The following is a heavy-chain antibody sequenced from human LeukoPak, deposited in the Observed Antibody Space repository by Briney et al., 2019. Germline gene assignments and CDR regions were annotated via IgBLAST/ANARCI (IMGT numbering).Heavy chain of an antibody. V-gene: IGHV4-4*02. CDR3: ARNGGNSDFDY. CDR2: ISHSGST. D-gene: IGHD4-23*01. CDR1: GGSISSRNW. J-gene: IGHJ4*02. Sequence: SGTLSLTCAVSGGSISSRNWWTWVGPPPGKGLEWIGEISHSGSTNYNPSLKSRVAISVDKSKNQFSLKLSPVTAADTAVYYCARNGGNSDFDYWGQGNLVTVSS.